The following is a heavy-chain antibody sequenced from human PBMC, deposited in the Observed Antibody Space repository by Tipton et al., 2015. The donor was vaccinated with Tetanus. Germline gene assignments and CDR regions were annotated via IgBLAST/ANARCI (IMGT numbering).Heavy chain of an antibody. J-gene: IGHJ1*01. CDR3: ARLIVGATTSEYFQH. CDR2: INQSGST. Sequence: TLSLTCTVSGGSISSGGYYWSWVRQSPGKGLEWIGEINQSGSTNYNPSLKSRVTISVDTSKNQFSLKLSSVTAADTAVYYCARLIVGATTSEYFQHWGQGTLVTVSS. CDR1: GGSISSGGYY. D-gene: IGHD1-26*01. V-gene: IGHV4-39*07.